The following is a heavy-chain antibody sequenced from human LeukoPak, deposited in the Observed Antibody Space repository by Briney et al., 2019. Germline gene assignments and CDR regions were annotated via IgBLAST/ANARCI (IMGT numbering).Heavy chain of an antibody. V-gene: IGHV4-39*07. CDR1: GGSISSSSYY. Sequence: SETLSLTCTVSGGSISSSSYYWGWIRQPPGKGLEWIGEINHSGSTNYNPSLKSRVTISVDTSKNQFSLKLSSVTAADTAVYYCASNSYYDFWSGPSQNWFDPWGQGTLVTVSS. J-gene: IGHJ5*02. CDR3: ASNSYYDFWSGPSQNWFDP. D-gene: IGHD3-3*01. CDR2: INHSGST.